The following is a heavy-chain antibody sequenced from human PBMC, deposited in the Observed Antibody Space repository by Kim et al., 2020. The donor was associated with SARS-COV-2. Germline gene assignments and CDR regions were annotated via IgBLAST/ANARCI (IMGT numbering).Heavy chain of an antibody. D-gene: IGHD6-19*01. CDR3: ARRAYSSGWWYFDY. Sequence: YADSVKGRFTISRDNAKNTLYLQMNSLRAEDMAVYYCARRAYSSGWWYFDYWGQGTLVTVSS. V-gene: IGHV3-74*01. J-gene: IGHJ4*02.